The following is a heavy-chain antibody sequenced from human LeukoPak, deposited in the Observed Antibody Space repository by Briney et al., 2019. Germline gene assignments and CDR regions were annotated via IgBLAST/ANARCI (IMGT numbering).Heavy chain of an antibody. V-gene: IGHV3-53*01. CDR1: GFTVSISY. J-gene: IGHJ5*02. CDR3: ARSTSGHNWFDP. D-gene: IGHD6-25*01. Sequence: PGGSLRLFCAASGFTVSISYIRWVRQAPGKGLEWVSVIYSGGSTYYADSVKGRFTISRDNSKNTLYVQMNSLRAEDRNMSYGARSTSGHNWFDPWGQGTLVTVSS. CDR2: IYSGGST.